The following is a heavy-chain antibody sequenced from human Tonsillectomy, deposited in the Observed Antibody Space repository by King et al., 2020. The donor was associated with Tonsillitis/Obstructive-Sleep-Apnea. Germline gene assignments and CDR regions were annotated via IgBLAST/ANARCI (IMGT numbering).Heavy chain of an antibody. CDR1: GLTFSSYS. Sequence: VQLVESGGGLVKPGGSLRLSCAASGLTFSSYSMNWVRQAPGKGLEWVSSISSSSSYIYYADSVKGRFTISRDNAKNSLYLQMNSLRVEDTAVYYCARVAGRHNYYYYMDVWGKGTTVTVSS. V-gene: IGHV3-21*01. J-gene: IGHJ6*03. CDR2: ISSSSSYI. CDR3: ARVAGRHNYYYYMDV. D-gene: IGHD1-14*01.